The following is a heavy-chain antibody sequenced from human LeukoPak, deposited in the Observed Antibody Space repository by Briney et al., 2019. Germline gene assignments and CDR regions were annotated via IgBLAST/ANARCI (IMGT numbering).Heavy chain of an antibody. CDR1: GGSISSGGYS. D-gene: IGHD3-10*01. CDR3: AAGGLWFGELSTLDYYYYGMDV. CDR2: IYHSGST. J-gene: IGHJ6*02. V-gene: IGHV4-30-2*01. Sequence: SQTLSLTCAVSGGSISSGGYSWSWIRQPPGKGLEWIGYIYHSGSTYYNPSLKSRVTISVDRSRNQFSLKLSSVTAADTAVYYCAAGGLWFGELSTLDYYYYGMDVWGQGTTVTVSS.